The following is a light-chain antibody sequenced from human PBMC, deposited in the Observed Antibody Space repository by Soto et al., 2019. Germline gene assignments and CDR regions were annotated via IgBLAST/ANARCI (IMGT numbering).Light chain of an antibody. CDR3: QLRYHWAPLT. Sequence: EIVLTQSPVTLSLSPGDTATLSCRASQSVIPYVAWYQQKPGQPPRLLIYDATIRASGIPARFSGSGSGTDFSLTISSLEPEDFAVYYCQLRYHWAPLTFGGGTKGEVK. CDR1: QSVIPY. J-gene: IGKJ4*01. V-gene: IGKV3-11*01. CDR2: DAT.